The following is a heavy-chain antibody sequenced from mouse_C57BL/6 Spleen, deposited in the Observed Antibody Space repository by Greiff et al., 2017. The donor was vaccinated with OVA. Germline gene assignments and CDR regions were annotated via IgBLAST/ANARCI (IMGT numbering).Heavy chain of an antibody. CDR3: ARPWIYYGNYWYFDV. V-gene: IGHV8-8*01. J-gene: IGHJ1*03. CDR2: TWWDDDK. D-gene: IGHD2-1*01. CDR1: GFSLSTFGMG. Sequence: QVTLKESGPGILQPSQTLSLTCSFSGFSLSTFGMGVGWIRQPSGKGLEWLAHTWWDDDKYYHPALKSRLTISKATSKNQVFLKIAHVDTADTATYYCARPWIYYGNYWYFDVWGTGTTVTVSS.